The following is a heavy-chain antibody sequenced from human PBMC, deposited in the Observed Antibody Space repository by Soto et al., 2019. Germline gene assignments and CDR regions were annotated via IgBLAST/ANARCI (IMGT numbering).Heavy chain of an antibody. J-gene: IGHJ4*02. Sequence: PGGSLRLSCAASGFTFSSYAMSWVRQAPGKGLEWVSAISGSGGSTYYADSVKGRFTISRDNSKNTLYLQMNSLRAEDTAVYYFAKDVDSSSWCWDYWGQGTLVTVSS. D-gene: IGHD6-13*01. CDR3: AKDVDSSSWCWDY. CDR2: ISGSGGST. CDR1: GFTFSSYA. V-gene: IGHV3-23*01.